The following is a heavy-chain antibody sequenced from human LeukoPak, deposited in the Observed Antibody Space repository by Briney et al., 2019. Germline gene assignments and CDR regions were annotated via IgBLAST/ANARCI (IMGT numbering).Heavy chain of an antibody. Sequence: TGGSLRLSCAASAFTFDDYAMHWVRQAPGKGMEWVSGISWDSGSIAYADSVKGRFTISRDNAKNSLYLQMSSLRPEDMALYYCAKALSSSYYDSSGSYSAFDIWGQGTMVTVSS. D-gene: IGHD3-22*01. CDR1: AFTFDDYA. CDR3: AKALSSSYYDSSGSYSAFDI. V-gene: IGHV3-9*03. CDR2: ISWDSGSI. J-gene: IGHJ3*02.